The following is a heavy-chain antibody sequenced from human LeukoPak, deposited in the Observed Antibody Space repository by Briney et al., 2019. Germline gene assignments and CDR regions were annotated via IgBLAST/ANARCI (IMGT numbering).Heavy chain of an antibody. CDR3: ARRVSSGWTGWYFDL. J-gene: IGHJ2*01. CDR1: NGSISGSY. Sequence: PSETLSLTCTVSNGSISGSYWSWIRQPPGKRPGWIGYLHYSGSTNYNPSLKSRLTISLDASKNQFSLNLSSVAAADTAIYYCARRVSSGWTGWYFDLWGRGTLVTVSS. D-gene: IGHD6-19*01. V-gene: IGHV4-59*01. CDR2: LHYSGST.